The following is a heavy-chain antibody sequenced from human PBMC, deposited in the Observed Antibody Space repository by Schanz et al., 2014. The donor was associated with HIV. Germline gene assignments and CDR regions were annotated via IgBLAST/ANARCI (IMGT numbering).Heavy chain of an antibody. J-gene: IGHJ3*01. CDR3: ARGGYYRGVGDYYVTTFDY. Sequence: QVQLVQSGAEVKKPGASVRVSCEASGYTFTTYDINWVRQATGQGLEWLGWMNPGSGNTGYAWKFQGRVAMTRDTSIRTAYMELSSLRSDDTAVYYCARGGYYRGVGDYYVTTFDYWGRGTKVTVSS. D-gene: IGHD2-21*01. CDR2: MNPGSGNT. V-gene: IGHV1-8*01. CDR1: GYTFTTYD.